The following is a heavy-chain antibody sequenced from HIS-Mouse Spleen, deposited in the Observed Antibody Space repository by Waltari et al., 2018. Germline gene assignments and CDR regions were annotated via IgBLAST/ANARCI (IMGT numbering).Heavy chain of an antibody. CDR3: AREIPYSSSWYDWYFDL. Sequence: QLQLQESGPGLVKPSETLSLTCTVSGGPISSSSYYWGRIRQPPGKGLEWIGSNNSSGCTYEEPSIKSRVTISVDTSKNQFSLKQSSVTAADTAVYYCAREIPYSSSWYDWYFDLWGRGTLVTVSS. V-gene: IGHV4-39*07. J-gene: IGHJ2*01. CDR2: NNSSGCT. CDR1: GGPISSSSYY. D-gene: IGHD6-13*01.